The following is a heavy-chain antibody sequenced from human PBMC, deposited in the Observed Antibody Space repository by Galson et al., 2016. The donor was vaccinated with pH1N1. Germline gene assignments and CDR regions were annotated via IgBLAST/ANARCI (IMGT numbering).Heavy chain of an antibody. CDR3: AHSLYGDYVGWFDP. D-gene: IGHD4-17*01. CDR1: GFSLSTSGVG. CDR2: IYWNDDK. J-gene: IGHJ5*02. Sequence: PALVKPTQTLTLTCTFSGFSLSTSGVGVGWIRQPPGKALEWLALIYWNDDKRYSPSLKSRLTITKETSKNQVVLTMTNMDPVDTATYYCAHSLYGDYVGWFDPWGQETLVTVSS. V-gene: IGHV2-5*01.